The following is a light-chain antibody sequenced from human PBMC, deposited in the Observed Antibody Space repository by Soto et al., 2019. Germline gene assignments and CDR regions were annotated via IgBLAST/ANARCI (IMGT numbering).Light chain of an antibody. J-gene: IGLJ1*01. CDR3: SSYTSSSTLLI. Sequence: QSALTQPASVSGSAEQSITISCTGTSSDVGGYNYVSWYQHHPGKAPKLMIYEVSSRPSGVSYRFSGSKSGNTASLTISGLQADDEAEYYCSSYTSSSTLLIFGTGTKGTVL. CDR2: EVS. CDR1: SSDVGGYNY. V-gene: IGLV2-14*01.